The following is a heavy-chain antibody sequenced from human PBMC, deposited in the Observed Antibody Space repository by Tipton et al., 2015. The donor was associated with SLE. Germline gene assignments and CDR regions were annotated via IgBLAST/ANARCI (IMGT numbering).Heavy chain of an antibody. Sequence: SLRLSCAASGLTFSSYGMHWVRQAPGKGLEWVAVISYDGSDKYYADSVKGRFSLSRDNSKNTLYLQMNSLRAEDTAMYYCAKEAKAVAGPFDYWGQGTLVTVSS. CDR1: GLTFSSYG. CDR2: ISYDGSDK. D-gene: IGHD6-19*01. J-gene: IGHJ4*02. V-gene: IGHV3-30*18. CDR3: AKEAKAVAGPFDY.